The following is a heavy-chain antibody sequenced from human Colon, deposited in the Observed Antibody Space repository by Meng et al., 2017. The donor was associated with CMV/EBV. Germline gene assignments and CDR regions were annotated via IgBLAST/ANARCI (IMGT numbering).Heavy chain of an antibody. J-gene: IGHJ4*02. Sequence: GESLKISCAASGFTFSSYEMNWVRQAPGKGLEWVAFISSSSLKIYYADSVKGRFTISRDNAKNSLYLQMNSLRAEDTAVYFCVGDTPRGGSFFDYWGQGTLVTVSS. CDR1: GFTFSSYE. CDR3: VGDTPRGGSFFDY. CDR2: ISSSSLKI. V-gene: IGHV3-48*03. D-gene: IGHD6-25*01.